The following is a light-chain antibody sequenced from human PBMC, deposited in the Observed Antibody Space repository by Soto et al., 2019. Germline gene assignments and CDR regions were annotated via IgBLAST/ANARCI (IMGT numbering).Light chain of an antibody. V-gene: IGLV2-14*01. CDR1: SSDVGGFRY. J-gene: IGLJ1*01. CDR3: SSYTSGSTPYV. Sequence: QSVLTQPASVSGSHGQSITISCTGTSSDVGGFRYVPWYQHHPGKAPKLMIYEVSNRPSGVSNRFSGSKSGNTASLIISGLQAEDEADYYCSSYTSGSTPYVFGTGTKVTVL. CDR2: EVS.